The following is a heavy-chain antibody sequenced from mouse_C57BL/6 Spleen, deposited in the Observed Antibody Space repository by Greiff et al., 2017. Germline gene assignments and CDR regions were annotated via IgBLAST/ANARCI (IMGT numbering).Heavy chain of an antibody. CDR3: ARGKGNPWFAY. CDR1: GYTFTSYW. Sequence: QVQLKQPGAELVRPGTSVKLSCKASGYTFTSYWMHWVKQRPGQGLEWIGVIDPSDSYTNYNQKFKGKATLTVDTSSSTAYMQLSSLTSEDSAVYYCARGKGNPWFAYWGQGTLVTVSA. D-gene: IGHD2-1*01. CDR2: IDPSDSYT. V-gene: IGHV1-59*01. J-gene: IGHJ3*01.